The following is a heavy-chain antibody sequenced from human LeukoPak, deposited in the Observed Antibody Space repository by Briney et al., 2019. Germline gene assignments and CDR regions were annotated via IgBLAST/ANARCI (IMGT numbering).Heavy chain of an antibody. CDR2: ISGSGGST. Sequence: GGSLGLSCAASGFTFSSYAMSWVRQAPGKGLEWVSAISGSGGSTYYADSVKGRFTISRDNSKNTPYLQMNSLRTEDTAVYYCAKNRRASGDYAGAFDYWGQGTLVTVSS. V-gene: IGHV3-23*01. J-gene: IGHJ4*02. CDR1: GFTFSSYA. CDR3: AKNRRASGDYAGAFDY. D-gene: IGHD4-17*01.